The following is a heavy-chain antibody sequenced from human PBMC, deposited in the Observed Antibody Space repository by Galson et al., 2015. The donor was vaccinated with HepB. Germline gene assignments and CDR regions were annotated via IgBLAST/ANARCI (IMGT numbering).Heavy chain of an antibody. CDR2: ISTSSDYT. CDR1: GFRFSDYY. J-gene: IGHJ4*02. D-gene: IGHD2/OR15-2a*01. CDR3: ARESMAAYYFDY. V-gene: IGHV3-11*05. Sequence: SLRLSCAASGFRFSDYYMAWIRQAPGKGLEWISYISTSSDYTNYADSVKGRFTISRDNAKNSLYLQMNSLRAEDTAVYYCARESMAAYYFDYWGQGTLVTVSS.